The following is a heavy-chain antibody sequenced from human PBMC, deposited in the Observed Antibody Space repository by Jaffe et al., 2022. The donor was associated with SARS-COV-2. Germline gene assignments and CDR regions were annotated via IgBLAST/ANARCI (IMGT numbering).Heavy chain of an antibody. J-gene: IGHJ4*02. Sequence: QVQLVESGGGVVQPGRSLRLSCAASGFTFSSYAMHWVRQAPGKGLEWVAVISYDGSNKYYADSVKGRFTISRDNSKNTLYLQMNSLRAEDTAVYYCARDIEDSSSWSWIQLWSADFDYWGQGTLVTVSS. CDR2: ISYDGSNK. V-gene: IGHV3-30*04. CDR1: GFTFSSYA. CDR3: ARDIEDSSSWSWIQLWSADFDY. D-gene: IGHD5-18*01.